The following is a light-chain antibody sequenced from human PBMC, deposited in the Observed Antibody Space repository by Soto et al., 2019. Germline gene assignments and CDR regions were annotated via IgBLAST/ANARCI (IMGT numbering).Light chain of an antibody. CDR1: SSDVGGYNY. V-gene: IGLV2-14*01. CDR3: NSYTSSTTLV. CDR2: EVS. J-gene: IGLJ2*01. Sequence: QSALTQPASVSGSPGQSITISCTGTSSDVGGYNYVSWYQHHPGKAPKLMIYEVSNRPSGVSNRFSGSKSGNTASLTISGLQADDEADYYCNSYTSSTTLVFGGGTQLTVL.